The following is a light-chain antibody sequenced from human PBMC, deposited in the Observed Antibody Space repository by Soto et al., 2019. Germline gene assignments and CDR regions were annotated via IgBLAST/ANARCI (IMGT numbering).Light chain of an antibody. CDR3: QSYDSSLSGVV. J-gene: IGLJ2*01. CDR1: SSNIGAGYD. Sequence: QSVLTQPPSVSGAPGQRVTISCTGSSSNIGAGYDVHWYQKLPGTAPKLLIYGNSNRPSGVPDRFSGSKSGTSASLAITGLQAEDEADYDCQSYDSSLSGVVFGGGTKLTVL. CDR2: GNS. V-gene: IGLV1-40*01.